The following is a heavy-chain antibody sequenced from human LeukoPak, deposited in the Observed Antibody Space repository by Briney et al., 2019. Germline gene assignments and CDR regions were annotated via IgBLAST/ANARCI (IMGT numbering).Heavy chain of an antibody. CDR3: ARGLKISSGFDY. CDR1: GASISSYY. Sequence: SETLSLTCTVSGASISSYYWSWIRQPPGKGLEWIGYIYYSGSTNYNPSLKSRVTISVDTSKNQFSLKLSSVTAADTAVYYCARGLKISSGFDYWGQGTLVTVSS. V-gene: IGHV4-59*01. CDR2: IYYSGST. J-gene: IGHJ4*02. D-gene: IGHD3-10*01.